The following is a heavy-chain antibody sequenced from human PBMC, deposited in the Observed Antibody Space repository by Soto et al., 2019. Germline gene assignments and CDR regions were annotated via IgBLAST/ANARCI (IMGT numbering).Heavy chain of an antibody. D-gene: IGHD3-9*01. CDR2: ISSSGSTI. J-gene: IGHJ6*01. CDR3: ARDRVRAFPTRYSRNANNNYYDGMDV. V-gene: IGHV3-11*01. CDR1: GFTFSDYY. Sequence: GGSLRLSCAASGFTFSDYYMSWIRQAPGKGREWVSYISSSGSTIYYADSVKGRFTISRDNAKNSLYLQMNSLRAEDTAVYYYARDRVRAFPTRYSRNANNNYYDGMDVWGKGTKVT.